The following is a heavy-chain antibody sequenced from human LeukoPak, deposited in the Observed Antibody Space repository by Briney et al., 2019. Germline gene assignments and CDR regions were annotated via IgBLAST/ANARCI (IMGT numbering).Heavy chain of an antibody. CDR1: GFTFNNYG. Sequence: GGSLSLSCAASGFTFNNYGMHWVRQAPGKGLEWVAFIRYDGSNKYYADSVKGRFTISRDNSKNTLYLQMNSLRAEDTAVYYCAKLLYWYIDLWGRGTLVTVSS. D-gene: IGHD2-15*01. CDR2: IRYDGSNK. V-gene: IGHV3-30*02. CDR3: AKLLYWYIDL. J-gene: IGHJ2*01.